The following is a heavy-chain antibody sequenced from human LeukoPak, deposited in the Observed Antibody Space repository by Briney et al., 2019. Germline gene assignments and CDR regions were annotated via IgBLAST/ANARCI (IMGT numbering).Heavy chain of an antibody. V-gene: IGHV4-34*01. CDR1: GGSFSGYY. CDR3: ARGKIVVVPAAIRPTKTNWFDP. D-gene: IGHD2-2*02. J-gene: IGHJ5*02. CDR2: INHSGST. Sequence: SETLSLTCAVYGGSFSGYYWSWIRQPPGKGLEWIGEINHSGSTNYNLSLKSRVTISVDTSKTQFSLKLSSVTAADTAVYYCARGKIVVVPAAIRPTKTNWFDPWGQGTLVTVSS.